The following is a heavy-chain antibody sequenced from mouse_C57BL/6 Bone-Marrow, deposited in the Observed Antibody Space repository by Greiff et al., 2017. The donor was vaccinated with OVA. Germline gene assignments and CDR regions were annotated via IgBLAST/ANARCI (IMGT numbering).Heavy chain of an antibody. CDR2: ISSGGDYI. V-gene: IGHV5-9-1*02. CDR3: TRAAGYLYFNY. J-gene: IGHJ2*01. D-gene: IGHD2-3*01. Sequence: EVQGVESGEGLVKPGGSLKLSCAASGFTFSSYAMSWVRQTPEKRLEWVAYISSGGDYIYYADTVKGRFTISRDNARNTLYLQMSSLKSEDTAMYYCTRAAGYLYFNYWGQGTTLTVSS. CDR1: GFTFSSYA.